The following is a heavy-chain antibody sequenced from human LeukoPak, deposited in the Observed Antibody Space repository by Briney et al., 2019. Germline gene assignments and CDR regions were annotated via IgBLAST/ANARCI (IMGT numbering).Heavy chain of an antibody. D-gene: IGHD1-1*01. CDR1: GFTFDDYA. Sequence: GGSLRLSCAASGFTFDDYAMHWVRQAPGKGLEWVSLISWDGGSTYYADSVKGRFTISRDNSKNSLYLQMNSLRAEDTALYYCAKDIGYEEPYYYYYYMDVWGKGTTVTVSS. V-gene: IGHV3-43D*03. J-gene: IGHJ6*03. CDR3: AKDIGYEEPYYYYYYMDV. CDR2: ISWDGGST.